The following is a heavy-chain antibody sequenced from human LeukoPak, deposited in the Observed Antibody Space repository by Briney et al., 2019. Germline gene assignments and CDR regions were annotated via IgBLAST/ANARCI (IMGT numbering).Heavy chain of an antibody. CDR1: GYTFSDFY. V-gene: IGHV1-2*02. Sequence: ASVKVSCKASGYTFSDFYIHWVRQAPGQGLEYVGWITPKSGDTYSPQRFQGRVTMTRDASISTAYMELSSLRSDDTAVYFCARVRLSDERAWAYWGQGTLVTVSS. CDR3: ARVRLSDERAWAY. CDR2: ITPKSGDT. J-gene: IGHJ4*02. D-gene: IGHD1-1*01.